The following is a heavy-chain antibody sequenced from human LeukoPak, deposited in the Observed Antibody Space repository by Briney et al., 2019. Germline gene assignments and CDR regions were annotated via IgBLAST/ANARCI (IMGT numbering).Heavy chain of an antibody. J-gene: IGHJ3*02. V-gene: IGHV3-30*02. D-gene: IGHD2-15*01. Sequence: GGSLRLSCAASGFIFNTYVMHWVRQAPGEGLEWLAFIRYDGSNKNYADSVKGRFTISRDNTKNSLYLQMNSLRAEDTAVYYCAKDGGSDPDSFDIWGQGTMVTVSS. CDR2: IRYDGSNK. CDR3: AKDGGSDPDSFDI. CDR1: GFIFNTYV.